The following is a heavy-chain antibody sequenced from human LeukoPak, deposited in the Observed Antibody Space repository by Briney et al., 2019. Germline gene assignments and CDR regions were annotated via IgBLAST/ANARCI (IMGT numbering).Heavy chain of an antibody. CDR3: ARGGGITMVRGVIISSERQTNFDY. CDR2: ISAYNGNT. V-gene: IGHV1-18*01. J-gene: IGHJ4*02. D-gene: IGHD3-10*01. CDR1: GYTFTSYG. Sequence: ASVKVSCKASGYTFTSYGISWVRQAPGQGLEWMGWISAYNGNTNYAQKLQGRVTMTTDTSTSTAYMELRSLRSDDTAVYYCARGGGITMVRGVIISSERQTNFDYWGQGTLVTVSS.